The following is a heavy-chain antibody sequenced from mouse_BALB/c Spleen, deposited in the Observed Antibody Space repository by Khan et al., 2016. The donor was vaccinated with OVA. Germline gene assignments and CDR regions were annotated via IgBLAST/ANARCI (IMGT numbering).Heavy chain of an antibody. CDR3: ARNYEYGEGLAY. CDR1: GFSLTTYG. D-gene: IGHD2-4*01. Sequence: QVQLQESGPGLVQPSQCLSITCTVSGFSLTTYGVHWVRQSPGKGLEWMGVIWTGGGTEYDDGYISRVNISKDNYKRHAFFKLNSLQANDTSIYYCARNYEYGEGLAYWGQGDLVTGS. J-gene: IGHJ3*01. CDR2: IWTGGGT. V-gene: IGHV2-2*02.